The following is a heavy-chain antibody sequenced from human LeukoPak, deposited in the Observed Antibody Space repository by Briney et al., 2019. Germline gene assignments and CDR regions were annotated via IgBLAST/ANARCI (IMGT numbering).Heavy chain of an antibody. D-gene: IGHD1-14*01. V-gene: IGHV3-21*01. J-gene: IGHJ6*03. CDR2: ISSSSSYI. CDR1: GFTFSTYS. CDR3: AKDGRAWDNTYYYYYYMDV. Sequence: GGSLRLSCAASGFTFSTYSMNWVRQAPGKGLEWVSSISSSSSYIYYADSVKGRFTISRDNSKNTLYLQMNSLRAEGTAVYYCAKDGRAWDNTYYYYYYMDVWGKGTTVTVSS.